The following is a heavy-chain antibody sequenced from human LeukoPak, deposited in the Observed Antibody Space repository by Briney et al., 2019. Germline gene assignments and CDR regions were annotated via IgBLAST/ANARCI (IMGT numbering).Heavy chain of an antibody. CDR3: ARESFYYGSGSYCKRGYYFDY. J-gene: IGHJ4*02. CDR2: IKQDGSEK. D-gene: IGHD3-10*01. V-gene: IGHV3-7*01. CDR1: GFTFSSYW. Sequence: GGSLRLSCAASGFTFSSYWMSWVRQAPGKGLEWVANIKQDGSEKYYVDSVKGRFTISRDNAKNSLFLQMNSLRAEDTAVYYCARESFYYGSGSYCKRGYYFDYWGQGTLVTVSS.